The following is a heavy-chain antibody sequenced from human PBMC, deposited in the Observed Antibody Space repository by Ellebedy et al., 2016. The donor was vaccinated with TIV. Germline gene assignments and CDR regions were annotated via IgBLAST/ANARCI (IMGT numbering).Heavy chain of an antibody. CDR3: ATYTMGRLDY. Sequence: SETLSLTCSVSGGSISDFYWTWIRQPPGKGLEWIAYFYHSGNTNYSPSLKSRVTISVDTSKNQFSLKLSSVTAADTAVYYCATYTMGRLDYWGQGTLVTVSS. D-gene: IGHD1-1*01. CDR2: FYHSGNT. CDR1: GGSISDFY. V-gene: IGHV4-59*08. J-gene: IGHJ4*02.